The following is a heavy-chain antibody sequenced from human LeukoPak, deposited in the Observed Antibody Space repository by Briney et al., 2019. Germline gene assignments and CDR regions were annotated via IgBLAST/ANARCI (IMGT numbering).Heavy chain of an antibody. J-gene: IGHJ4*02. CDR2: ISYDGNNK. CDR3: ARRGSGSRGDFDY. Sequence: GRSLRLSCAASGFTFSSYAMHWVRQAPGKGLEWVAVISYDGNNKYYIDSVKGRFTIFRDNSKNTLYLQMNSLRAEDTAVYYCARRGSGSRGDFDYWGQGTLVTVSS. V-gene: IGHV3-30-3*01. CDR1: GFTFSSYA. D-gene: IGHD2-15*01.